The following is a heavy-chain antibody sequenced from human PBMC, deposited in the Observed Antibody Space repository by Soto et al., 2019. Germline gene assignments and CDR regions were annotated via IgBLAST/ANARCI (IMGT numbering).Heavy chain of an antibody. CDR2: MNPNSGNT. Sequence: GASVKVSCKASGYTFTSYHINWVRQATGQGLEWMGWMNPNSGNTGYAQKFQGRVTMTRNTSISTAYMELSSLRSEDTAVYYCARTGSGWYPRRFDYWGQGTLVTVSS. D-gene: IGHD6-19*01. V-gene: IGHV1-8*01. CDR1: GYTFTSYH. J-gene: IGHJ4*02. CDR3: ARTGSGWYPRRFDY.